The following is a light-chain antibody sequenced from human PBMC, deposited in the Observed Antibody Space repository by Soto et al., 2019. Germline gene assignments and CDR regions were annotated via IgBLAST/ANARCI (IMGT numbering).Light chain of an antibody. CDR2: DAS. V-gene: IGKV1-5*01. CDR3: QQYSNYSPGT. J-gene: IGKJ1*01. Sequence: DIQMTQSPSTLSAFVGDRVTITCRASQSISGWLAWYQQKPGRAPNLLIYDASILESGVPSRFSGSGSGTEFTLSISSLQPDDFATYYCQQYSNYSPGTFGQGTNVEIK. CDR1: QSISGW.